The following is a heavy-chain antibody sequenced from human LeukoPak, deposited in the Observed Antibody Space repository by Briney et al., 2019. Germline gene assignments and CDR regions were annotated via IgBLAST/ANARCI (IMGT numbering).Heavy chain of an antibody. D-gene: IGHD6-19*01. CDR1: GFTFDGYA. Sequence: GGSLRLSCAASGFTFDGYAMHWVRQAPGKGLEWVSGISWNSGSMGYADSVKGRFTISRDNAKNSLYLQMNSLRAEDTALYYCAKDKVAGTSDWFDPWGQGTLVTVSS. CDR2: ISWNSGSM. V-gene: IGHV3-9*01. CDR3: AKDKVAGTSDWFDP. J-gene: IGHJ5*02.